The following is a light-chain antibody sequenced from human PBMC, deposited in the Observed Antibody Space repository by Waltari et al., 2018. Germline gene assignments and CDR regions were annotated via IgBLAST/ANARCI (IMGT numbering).Light chain of an antibody. J-gene: IGKJ1*01. V-gene: IGKV4-1*01. Sequence: DIVMTQSPDSLAVSLGARATINCKSSQSLLYSSNNKKSLTWYQQKPGQPPKLLLYWAATRGSGVPDRFSGSGSGTDFTLTISSLQAEDVAVYYCQQYYTTPLTFGQGTKVEIK. CDR2: WAA. CDR1: QSLLYSSNNKKS. CDR3: QQYYTTPLT.